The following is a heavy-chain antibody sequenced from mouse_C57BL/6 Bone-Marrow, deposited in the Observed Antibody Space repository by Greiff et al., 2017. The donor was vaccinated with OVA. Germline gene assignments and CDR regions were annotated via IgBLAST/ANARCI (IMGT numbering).Heavy chain of an antibody. CDR3: ARGGYPFHYYAMDY. V-gene: IGHV5-17*01. Sequence: VQLKESGGGLVKPGGSLKLSCAASGFTFSDYGMHWVRQAPEKGLEWVAYISSGSSAIYYADTVKGRFTISRDNAKNTLFLQMTSLRSEDTAMYYCARGGYPFHYYAMDYWGQGTSVTVSS. D-gene: IGHD2-14*01. J-gene: IGHJ4*01. CDR2: ISSGSSAI. CDR1: GFTFSDYG.